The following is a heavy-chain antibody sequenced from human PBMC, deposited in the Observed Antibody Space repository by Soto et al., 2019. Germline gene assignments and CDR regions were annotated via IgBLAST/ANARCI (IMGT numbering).Heavy chain of an antibody. J-gene: IGHJ4*02. V-gene: IGHV4-31*03. CDR1: GGSISSGGYY. CDR2: SDYSGST. D-gene: IGHD3-22*01. CDR3: ARRGFPPCVEYDSSGYYYSYYFDY. Sequence: QVQLQESGPGLVKPSQTLSLTCTVSGGSISSGGYYWSWIRQHPGKGLEWIGYSDYSGSTYYNPYRKTRVTVSVDTSKNLFSLKLSSVTAADTAVYYCARRGFPPCVEYDSSGYYYSYYFDYWGQGTLVTVSS.